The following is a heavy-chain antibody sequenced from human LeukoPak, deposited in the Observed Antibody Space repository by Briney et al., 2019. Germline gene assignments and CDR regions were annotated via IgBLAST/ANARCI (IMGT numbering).Heavy chain of an antibody. J-gene: IGHJ4*02. D-gene: IGHD2-2*01. CDR2: ISWNSGSI. CDR3: ARDHIVGYCSSTSCYGGGFDY. V-gene: IGHV3-9*01. CDR1: GFTFDDYA. Sequence: GGSLRLSCAASGFTFDDYAMHWVRQAPGKGLEWVSGISWNSGSIGYADSVKGRFTISRDNAKSSLYLQMNSLRAEDTAVYYCARDHIVGYCSSTSCYGGGFDYWGQGTLVTVSS.